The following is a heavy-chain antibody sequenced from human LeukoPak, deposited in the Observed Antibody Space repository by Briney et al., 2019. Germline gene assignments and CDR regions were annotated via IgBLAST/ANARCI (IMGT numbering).Heavy chain of an antibody. CDR3: ARAPASLKVNYFDY. CDR1: GFTFSSYG. D-gene: IGHD6-6*01. Sequence: GGSLRLSCAASGFTFSSYGMHWVRQAPGKGLEWVSYISSSGSTIYYADSVKGRFTISRDNAKNSLYLQMNSLRAEDTAVYYCARAPASLKVNYFDYWGQGTLVTVSS. CDR2: ISSSGSTI. J-gene: IGHJ4*02. V-gene: IGHV3-48*04.